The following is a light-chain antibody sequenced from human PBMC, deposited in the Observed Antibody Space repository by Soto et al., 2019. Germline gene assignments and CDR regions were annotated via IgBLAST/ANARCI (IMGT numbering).Light chain of an antibody. J-gene: IGLJ3*02. CDR1: SGSIGSDY. V-gene: IGLV6-57*01. CDR3: QSYDRSNRGV. Sequence: NFMLTQPHSVSASPGKTVTISCTRSSGSIGSDYVQWYQQRPGSSPTFVIYEVNQRPSGVPDRFSGSIDSSSNSASLTISGLKTEDEADYYCQSYDRSNRGVFGGGTKVTVL. CDR2: EVN.